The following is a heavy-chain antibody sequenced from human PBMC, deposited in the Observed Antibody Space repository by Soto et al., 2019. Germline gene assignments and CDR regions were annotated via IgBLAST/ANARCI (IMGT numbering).Heavy chain of an antibody. CDR2: ISSSSSYI. CDR1: GFTFSSYS. J-gene: IGHJ3*01. Sequence: EVQLVESGGGLVKPGGSLRLSCAASGFTFSSYSMNWVRQAPGKGLEWVSSISSSSSYIYYGDSVKGRCTISRDNAKNSLYLQMNSLRAEDTAVYYCARGPDYGDYRDDAVDLWGQGTMVTVSS. CDR3: ARGPDYGDYRDDAVDL. D-gene: IGHD4-17*01. V-gene: IGHV3-21*01.